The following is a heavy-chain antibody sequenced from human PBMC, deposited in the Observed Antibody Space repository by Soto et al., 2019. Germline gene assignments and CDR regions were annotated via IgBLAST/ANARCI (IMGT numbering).Heavy chain of an antibody. CDR2: MNPNSGNT. J-gene: IGHJ6*03. CDR1: GYTFTSYD. Sequence: QVELVQSGAEVKKPGASVKVSCKASGYTFTSYDINWVRQATGQGLEWMGWMNPNSGNTGYAQKFQGRVTMTRNTTISTAYVELSSLRSEDTAVYYCAGGKFGDGGIVVVPAANMDVWGKGTTVTVSS. CDR3: AGGKFGDGGIVVVPAANMDV. D-gene: IGHD2-2*01. V-gene: IGHV1-8*01.